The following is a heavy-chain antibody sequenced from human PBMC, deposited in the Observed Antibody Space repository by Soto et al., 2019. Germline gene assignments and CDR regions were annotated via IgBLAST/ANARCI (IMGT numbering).Heavy chain of an antibody. Sequence: QLQLQESGPGLVKPSETLSLTCTVSGGSISSSSYYWGWIRQPPGKGLEWIGSIYYSGSTYYNSSLKSRVSISVDTSKNQFSLKLSSVTAADTAVYYCARVSEPYGTNCVCQGMDVWGQGTTVTVSS. V-gene: IGHV4-39*01. CDR2: IYYSGST. J-gene: IGHJ6*02. D-gene: IGHD2-8*01. CDR3: ARVSEPYGTNCVCQGMDV. CDR1: GGSISSSSYY.